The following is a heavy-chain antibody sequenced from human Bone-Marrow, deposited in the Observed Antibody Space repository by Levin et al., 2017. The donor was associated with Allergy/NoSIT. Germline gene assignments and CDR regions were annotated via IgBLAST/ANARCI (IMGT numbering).Heavy chain of an antibody. CDR3: AREGYYGSGSYDY. CDR2: ITWDGYNA. J-gene: IGHJ4*02. Sequence: PGGSLRLSCAASGFSFSAYSMHWVRQAPGKGLEWVASITWDGYNAYYADSVKGRFTISRDNSKKTLCVQMHSLRVEDTAVYYCAREGYYGSGSYDYWGQGTLVTVSS. D-gene: IGHD3-10*01. CDR1: GFSFSAYS. V-gene: IGHV3-30-3*01.